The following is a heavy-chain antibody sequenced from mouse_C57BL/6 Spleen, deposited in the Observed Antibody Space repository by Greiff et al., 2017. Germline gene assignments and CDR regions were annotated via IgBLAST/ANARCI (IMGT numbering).Heavy chain of an antibody. CDR2: IHPSDSDT. Sequence: VQLQQPGAELVKPGASVKVSCKASGYTFTSYWMHWVKQRPGQGLEWIGRIHPSDSDTNYNQKFKGKATLTVDKSSSTAYMQLSSLTSEDSAVYYCAIHDYEGGGTWFAYWGQGTLVTVSA. CDR1: GYTFTSYW. CDR3: AIHDYEGGGTWFAY. D-gene: IGHD2-4*01. J-gene: IGHJ3*01. V-gene: IGHV1-74*01.